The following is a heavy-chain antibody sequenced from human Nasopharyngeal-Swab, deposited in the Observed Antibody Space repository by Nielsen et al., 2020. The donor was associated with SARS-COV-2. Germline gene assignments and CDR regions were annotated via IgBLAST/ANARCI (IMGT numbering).Heavy chain of an antibody. CDR1: GYTFSGYD. J-gene: IGHJ5*02. CDR2: ITPNGGAT. CDR3: ARDLWGNYWFDP. Sequence: ASVKVSCKASGYTFSGYDIHWVRQAPGQGLEWMGRITPNGGATNYAQRFQGRVTMTADRSINTAYMELSRLTSDDTAIYYCARDLWGNYWFDPWGQGALITVSA. V-gene: IGHV1-2*06. D-gene: IGHD7-27*01.